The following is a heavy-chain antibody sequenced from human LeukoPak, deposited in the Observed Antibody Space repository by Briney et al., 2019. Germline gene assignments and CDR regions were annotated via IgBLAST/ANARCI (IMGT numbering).Heavy chain of an antibody. Sequence: SETLSLTCTVSGGSISSYYWSWIRQPPGKGLEWIGYIYYSGSTNYNPSLKSRVTISVDTSKNQFSLKLSSVTAADTAVYYCARHRGLGMVGAFDIWGQGTMVTVSS. CDR2: IYYSGST. CDR3: ARHRGLGMVGAFDI. J-gene: IGHJ3*02. D-gene: IGHD7-27*01. V-gene: IGHV4-59*01. CDR1: GGSISSYY.